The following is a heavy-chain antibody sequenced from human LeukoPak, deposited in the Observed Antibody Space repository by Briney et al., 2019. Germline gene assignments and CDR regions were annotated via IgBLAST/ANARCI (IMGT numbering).Heavy chain of an antibody. CDR1: GFTFSSYA. CDR3: AKDLEDYDFWSGYSTPFDY. V-gene: IGHV3-23*01. J-gene: IGHJ4*02. Sequence: PGGSLRLSCTASGFTFSSYAMSWVRQAPGKGLEWVSGISGSGGSTYYADSVKGRFTISRGNSKNTLYLQMNSLRAEDTAVYYCAKDLEDYDFWSGYSTPFDYWGQGTLVTVSS. CDR2: ISGSGGST. D-gene: IGHD3-3*01.